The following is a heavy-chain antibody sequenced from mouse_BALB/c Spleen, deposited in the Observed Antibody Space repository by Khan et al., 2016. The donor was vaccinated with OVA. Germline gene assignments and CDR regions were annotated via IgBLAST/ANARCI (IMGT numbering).Heavy chain of an antibody. D-gene: IGHD2-10*02. CDR1: GYSITTDYA. CDR3: ARRGTCMSY. Sequence: EVQLQESGPGLVKPSQSLSLTCTVTGYSITTDYAWNWIRQFPGNKLEWMGYIGYRGSTSYNPSLKSRISITRDTSKNQFFLQLNSLTTEDTATFYCARRGTCMSYWGQGTLVTVSA. V-gene: IGHV3-2*02. CDR2: IGYRGST. J-gene: IGHJ3*01.